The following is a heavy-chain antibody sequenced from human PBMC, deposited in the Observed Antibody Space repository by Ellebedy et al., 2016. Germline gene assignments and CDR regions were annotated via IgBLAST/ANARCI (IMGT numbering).Heavy chain of an antibody. CDR3: ARDPAIPGSFLAFDI. D-gene: IGHD1-1*01. CDR1: GGSISSGGYY. CDR2: IYYSGST. V-gene: IGHV4-31*03. J-gene: IGHJ3*02. Sequence: SETLSLTCTVSGGSISSGGYYWSWIRQHPGKGLEWIGYIYYSGSTYYNPSLKSRVTISVDTSKNQFSLKLSSVTAADTAVYYCARDPAIPGSFLAFDIWGQGTMVTVSS.